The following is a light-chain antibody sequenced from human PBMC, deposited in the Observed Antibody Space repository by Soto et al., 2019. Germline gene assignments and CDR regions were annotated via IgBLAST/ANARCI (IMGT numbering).Light chain of an antibody. V-gene: IGLV2-14*01. J-gene: IGLJ2*01. CDR2: DVS. CDR1: SSDVGGYNY. Sequence: ALTQPASVSGSPGQSITISCTGTSSDVGGYNYVSWYQQHPGKAPKLMIYDVSNRPSGVSNRFSGSKSGNTASLTISGLQAEDEADYYCSSYTSSSRVFGGGTKVTVL. CDR3: SSYTSSSRV.